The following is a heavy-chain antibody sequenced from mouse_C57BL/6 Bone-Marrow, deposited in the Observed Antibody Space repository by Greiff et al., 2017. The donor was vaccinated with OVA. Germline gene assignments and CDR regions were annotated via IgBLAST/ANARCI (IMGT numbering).Heavy chain of an antibody. J-gene: IGHJ3*01. Sequence: DVMLVESGGGLVQPGGSLKLSCAASGFTFSDYYMYWVRQTPEKRLEWVAYISNGGGSTYYPDTVKGRFTISRDNAKNTLYLQMSRLKSEDTAMYYCARLPLAYWGQGTLVTVSA. CDR2: ISNGGGST. V-gene: IGHV5-12*01. CDR3: ARLPLAY. CDR1: GFTFSDYY.